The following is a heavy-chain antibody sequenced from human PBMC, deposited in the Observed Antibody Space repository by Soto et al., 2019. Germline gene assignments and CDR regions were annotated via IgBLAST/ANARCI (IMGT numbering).Heavy chain of an antibody. D-gene: IGHD3-10*01. CDR1: GFTFSSYA. J-gene: IGHJ4*02. CDR2: ISGSGINT. CDR3: AKVTTSSGSYPFEY. Sequence: EVQLLESGGGLVQPGGSLRLSCAASGFTFSSYAMSWVRQAPGKGPEWVSSISGSGINTYYADSVKGRFTISRDNPKNTLYLQMNSLRAEDTAVYYCAKVTTSSGSYPFEYWGQGTLVTVSS. V-gene: IGHV3-23*01.